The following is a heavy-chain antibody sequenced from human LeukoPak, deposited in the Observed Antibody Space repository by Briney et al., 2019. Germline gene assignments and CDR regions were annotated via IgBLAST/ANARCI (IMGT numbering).Heavy chain of an antibody. J-gene: IGHJ3*02. CDR1: GFIFDDYA. Sequence: GGSLRLSCAASGFIFDDYAMHWVRQAPGKGLEWVSGISWKSESIGYADSVKGRFTISRDNAKNSLYLQMNSLRVEDTALYYCAKDCGGDNTGWTGAFDIWGQGTMVTVSS. V-gene: IGHV3-9*01. CDR3: AKDCGGDNTGWTGAFDI. CDR2: ISWKSESI. D-gene: IGHD3-16*01.